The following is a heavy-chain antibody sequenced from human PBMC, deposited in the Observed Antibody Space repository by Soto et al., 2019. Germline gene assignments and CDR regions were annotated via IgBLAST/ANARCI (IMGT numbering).Heavy chain of an antibody. CDR1: GGSISSSDYY. D-gene: IGHD6-6*01. V-gene: IGHV4-39*01. Sequence: KTSETLSLTCTVSGGSISSSDYYWGWVRQPPGKGLEWIGSISFGVTTYYNPSLKSRLTISIDTSTNQFSLQLSSVTAADTAVYYCATSSVSRLLNHWYFDLWGRGTLVTVSS. J-gene: IGHJ2*01. CDR2: ISFGVTT. CDR3: ATSSVSRLLNHWYFDL.